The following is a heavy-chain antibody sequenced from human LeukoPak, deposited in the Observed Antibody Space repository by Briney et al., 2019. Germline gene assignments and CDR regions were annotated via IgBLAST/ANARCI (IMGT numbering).Heavy chain of an antibody. J-gene: IGHJ4*02. Sequence: GGSLRLSCAASGFTVSSNYMSWVRQAPGKGLEWVSVIYSGGSTYYADSVKGRFTISRDNSKNTLYLQMNSLRDEDTAVYYCAKHRFESGGYHSTDWGQGTLVTVSS. CDR1: GFTVSSNY. V-gene: IGHV3-53*01. D-gene: IGHD3-22*01. CDR2: IYSGGST. CDR3: AKHRFESGGYHSTD.